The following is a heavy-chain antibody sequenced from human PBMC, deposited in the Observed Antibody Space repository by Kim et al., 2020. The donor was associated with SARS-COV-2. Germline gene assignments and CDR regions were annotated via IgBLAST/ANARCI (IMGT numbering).Heavy chain of an antibody. J-gene: IGHJ6*02. CDR3: AREFYGRFDYYYGMDV. CDR2: ISAYNGNT. Sequence: ASVKVSCKASGYTFTSYGISWVRQAPGQGLEWMGWISAYNGNTNYAQKLQGRVTMTTDTSTSTAYMELRSLRSDDTAVYYCAREFYGRFDYYYGMDVWGQGTTVTVSS. V-gene: IGHV1-18*01. D-gene: IGHD3-16*01. CDR1: GYTFTSYG.